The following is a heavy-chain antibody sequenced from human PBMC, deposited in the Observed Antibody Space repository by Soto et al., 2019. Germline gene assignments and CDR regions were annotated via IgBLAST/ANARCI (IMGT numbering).Heavy chain of an antibody. CDR1: GGTFSSYA. V-gene: IGHV1-69*13. CDR2: IIPIFGTA. CDR3: ARGDGLGYCSGGSCYSAPPGAFDI. Sequence: SVKVSCKASGGTFSSYAISWVRQAPGQGVEWMGWIIPIFGTANYAQKFQGRVTITADESTSTAYMELSSLRSEDTAVYYCARGDGLGYCSGGSCYSAPPGAFDIWGQGTMVTVSS. J-gene: IGHJ3*02. D-gene: IGHD2-15*01.